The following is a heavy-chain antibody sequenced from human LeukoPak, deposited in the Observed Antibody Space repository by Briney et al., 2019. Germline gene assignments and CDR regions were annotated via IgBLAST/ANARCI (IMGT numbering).Heavy chain of an antibody. Sequence: GGSLRLSCAASGFTFSSYSVNWVRQAPGKGLEGVSYISSSSSTIYYADSVKGRFTISRDNAKNSLYLQMNSLRAEDTAVYYCADSSGYYYGAFDIWGQGTMVTVSS. CDR2: ISSSSSTI. J-gene: IGHJ3*02. D-gene: IGHD3-22*01. V-gene: IGHV3-48*04. CDR1: GFTFSSYS. CDR3: ADSSGYYYGAFDI.